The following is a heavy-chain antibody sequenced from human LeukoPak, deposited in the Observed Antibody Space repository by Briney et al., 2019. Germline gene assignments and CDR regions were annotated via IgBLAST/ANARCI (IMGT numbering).Heavy chain of an antibody. V-gene: IGHV4-38-2*02. D-gene: IGHD1-1*01. CDR1: GYSITTNY. J-gene: IGHJ3*02. Sequence: PSETLSLTCTVSGYSITTNYWGWIRQPPGQGLEWIGTIDHIGNTFYNPSLTSRVSISVDTSKNHFSLHLTSVTATDTALYYCARVYWRLEAHDAFDIWGQGTMVTVSS. CDR3: ARVYWRLEAHDAFDI. CDR2: IDHIGNT.